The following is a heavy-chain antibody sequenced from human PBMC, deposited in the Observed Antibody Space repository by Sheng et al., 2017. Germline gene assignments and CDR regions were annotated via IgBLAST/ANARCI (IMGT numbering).Heavy chain of an antibody. V-gene: IGHV3-33*01. Sequence: QVQLVESGGGVVQPGRSLRLSCAASGFTFSSYGMHWVRQAPGKGLEWVAVIWYDGSNKYYADSVKGRFTISRDNSKNTLYLQMNSLRAEDTAVYYCARVPTPYGSGSYTFDYWGQGNAGHRLL. CDR1: GFTFSSYG. J-gene: IGHJ4*02. CDR2: IWYDGSNK. CDR3: ARVPTPYGSGSYTFDY. D-gene: IGHD3-10*01.